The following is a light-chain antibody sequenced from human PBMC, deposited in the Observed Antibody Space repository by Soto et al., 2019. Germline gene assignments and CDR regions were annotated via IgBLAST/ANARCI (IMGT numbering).Light chain of an antibody. Sequence: EIVLTQSPGTLSLSPGERATLSCMASQSVSNNYLAWYQQKPGQAPRLLIYGASNRATGIPDRFSGSGSGTDFTLTISRLEPEDFAVNYCQQYGSSGTFGQGTKVEIK. CDR3: QQYGSSGT. CDR1: QSVSNNY. CDR2: GAS. J-gene: IGKJ1*01. V-gene: IGKV3-20*01.